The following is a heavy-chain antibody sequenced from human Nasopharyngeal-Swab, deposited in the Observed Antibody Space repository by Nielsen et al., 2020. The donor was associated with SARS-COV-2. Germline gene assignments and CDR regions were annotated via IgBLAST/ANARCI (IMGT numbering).Heavy chain of an antibody. V-gene: IGHV4-39*01. CDR1: GGSISSSSYY. J-gene: IGHJ4*02. CDR2: IYYSGST. CDR3: ARQVFWSGYYTDEPDY. D-gene: IGHD3-3*01. Sequence: SETLSLTCTVSGGSISSSSYYWGWIRQPPGKGLEWIGSIYYSGSTYYNPSLKSRVTISVDTSKNQFSLKLSSVTAADTAVYYCARQVFWSGYYTDEPDYWGQGTLVTVSS.